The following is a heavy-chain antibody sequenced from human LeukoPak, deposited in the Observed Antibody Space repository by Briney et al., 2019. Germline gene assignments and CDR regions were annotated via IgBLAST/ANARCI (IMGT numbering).Heavy chain of an antibody. D-gene: IGHD2-2*01. CDR2: IYYSGST. Sequence: SETLSLTCTVSGGSISSGGYYWSWIRQHPGKGLEWIGYIYYSGSTYYNPSLKSRVTISVDTSKNQFSLKLSSVTAADTAVYYCARGQCSSTSCPFDYWGQGTLVTVSS. V-gene: IGHV4-31*03. CDR3: ARGQCSSTSCPFDY. J-gene: IGHJ4*02. CDR1: GGSISSGGYY.